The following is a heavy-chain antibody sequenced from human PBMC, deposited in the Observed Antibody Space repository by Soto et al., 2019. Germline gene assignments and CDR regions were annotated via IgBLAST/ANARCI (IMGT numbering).Heavy chain of an antibody. CDR2: TYYRSKWYN. CDR1: GDSVSSNSAA. Sequence: QTLTHTCTISGDSVSSNSAAWNWIRQSPSRGLEWLGRTYYRSKWYNDYAVSVKSRITINPDTSKNQFSLQLNSVTPEDTAVYYCAREASSGWKGYYGMDVWGQGTTVTVS. D-gene: IGHD6-19*01. V-gene: IGHV6-1*01. J-gene: IGHJ6*02. CDR3: AREASSGWKGYYGMDV.